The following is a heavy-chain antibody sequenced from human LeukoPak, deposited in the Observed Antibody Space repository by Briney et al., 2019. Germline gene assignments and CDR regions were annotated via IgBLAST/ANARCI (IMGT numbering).Heavy chain of an antibody. D-gene: IGHD5-12*01. V-gene: IGHV3-30*18. J-gene: IGHJ3*02. CDR1: GFTFSSYG. Sequence: GGSLRLSCAASGFTFSSYGIHWVRQAPGKGLEWVAVISYDGSNKYYADSVKGRFTISRDNSKNTLYLQMNSLRAEDTAVYYCAKSGGYSGHDPGAFDIWGQGTMVTVSS. CDR2: ISYDGSNK. CDR3: AKSGGYSGHDPGAFDI.